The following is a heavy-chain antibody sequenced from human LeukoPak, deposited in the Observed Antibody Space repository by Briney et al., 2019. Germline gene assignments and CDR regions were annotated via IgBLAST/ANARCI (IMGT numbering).Heavy chain of an antibody. Sequence: GASVKVSCKASGYTFTSYGISWVRQAPGQGLEWMGWISAYNGNTNYAQKLQGRVTMTTDTSTSTAYMELRSLRSDDTAVYYCARDHKVMSGSYSRNSIAYWGQGTLVTVSS. D-gene: IGHD1-26*01. V-gene: IGHV1-18*01. J-gene: IGHJ4*02. CDR2: ISAYNGNT. CDR3: ARDHKVMSGSYSRNSIAY. CDR1: GYTFTSYG.